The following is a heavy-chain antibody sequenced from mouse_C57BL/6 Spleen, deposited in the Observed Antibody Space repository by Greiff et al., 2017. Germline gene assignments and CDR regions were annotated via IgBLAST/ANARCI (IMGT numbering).Heavy chain of an antibody. J-gene: IGHJ2*01. CDR3: TTNYYFDY. CDR2: IDPENGDT. V-gene: IGHV14-4*01. Sequence: EVQLQQSGAELVRPGASVKLSCTASGFNIKDDYMHWVKQRPEQGLEWIGWIDPENGDTEYASKFQGKATITADTSSNTAYLQLSSLTSEDTAVYYCTTNYYFDYWGQGTTLTVSS. CDR1: GFNIKDDY.